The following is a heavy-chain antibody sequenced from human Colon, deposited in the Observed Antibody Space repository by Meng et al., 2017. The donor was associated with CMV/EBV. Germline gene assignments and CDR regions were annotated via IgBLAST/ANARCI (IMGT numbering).Heavy chain of an antibody. CDR3: ARALIAVSGTFYFGY. V-gene: IGHV1-18*01. D-gene: IGHD6-19*01. J-gene: IGHJ4*02. Sequence: QVQLVQSGAEVKRPGASVEVSCKSSGYSFTSYAINWVRQAPGQGLEWMGWISTHNGDTNYAQKFQGRVTMATDTSTSTAYMELRSLRSDDTGVYYCARALIAVSGTFYFGYWGQGTLVTVSS. CDR2: ISTHNGDT. CDR1: GYSFTSYA.